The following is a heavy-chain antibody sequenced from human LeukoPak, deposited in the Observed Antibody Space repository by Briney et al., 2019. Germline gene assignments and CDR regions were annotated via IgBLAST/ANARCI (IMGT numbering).Heavy chain of an antibody. CDR1: GYTFTSYG. J-gene: IGHJ4*02. CDR3: ARARGYYDNSGHENFDY. CDR2: ISATNGNT. D-gene: IGHD3-22*01. Sequence: EASVKVSCKASGYTFTSYGITRVRQAPGQGLEWMGWISATNGNTNYAQKFRGRVTMTTDTSTTTVYMELRSLRSDDTAVYYCARARGYYDNSGHENFDYWGRGTLVTVSS. V-gene: IGHV1-18*01.